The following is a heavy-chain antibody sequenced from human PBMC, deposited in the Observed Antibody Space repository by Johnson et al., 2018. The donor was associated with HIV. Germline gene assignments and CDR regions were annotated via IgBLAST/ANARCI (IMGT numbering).Heavy chain of an antibody. J-gene: IGHJ4*03. Sequence: EQLVESGGGLVKPGGSLRLSCVASGFTFSDYYMDWVRQAPGKGLEWVGRIRNKAKSYTTEDAASVKGRLIISRDDSKNSLYLQMKSLKTEDTAVYYCVRGRSLSCPNPYVFYIWGQGALGTVSS. CDR2: IRNKAKSYTT. V-gene: IGHV3-72*01. CDR1: GFTFSDYY. CDR3: VRGRSLSCPNPYVFYI. D-gene: IGHD3/OR15-3a*01.